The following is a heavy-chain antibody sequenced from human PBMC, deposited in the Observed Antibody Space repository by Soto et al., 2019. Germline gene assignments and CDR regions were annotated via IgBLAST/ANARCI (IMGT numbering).Heavy chain of an antibody. CDR1: NGSISGFY. CDR3: VRVGVGIGNHFDS. V-gene: IGHV4-59*12. D-gene: IGHD1-26*01. CDR2: IHYSGRT. Sequence: PSETLSLTCSVSNGSISGFYWTWIRQPPGKILEWIGYIHYSGRTDYNPSLTSRATMSVDTSKNQFSLNLKSITAADTAVYYCVRVGVGIGNHFDSWGRGTRGTVS. J-gene: IGHJ4*02.